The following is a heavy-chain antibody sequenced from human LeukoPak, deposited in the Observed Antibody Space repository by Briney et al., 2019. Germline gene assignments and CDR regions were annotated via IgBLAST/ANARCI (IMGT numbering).Heavy chain of an antibody. V-gene: IGHV4-4*07. J-gene: IGHJ6*02. Sequence: SETLSLTRTVSGDSISSYYWRWIRQPAGKGRVEVGRIYTSGSTNYNPSLKSRVTMSVDTSKNQFSLKLRSVTAADTAVYYCARDLSDLAPLGYGMDVWGQGTTVTVSS. CDR2: IYTSGST. D-gene: IGHD1-14*01. CDR3: ARDLSDLAPLGYGMDV. CDR1: GDSISSYY.